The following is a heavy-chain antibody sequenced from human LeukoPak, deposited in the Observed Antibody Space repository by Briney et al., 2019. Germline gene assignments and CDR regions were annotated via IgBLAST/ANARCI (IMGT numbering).Heavy chain of an antibody. Sequence: ASVKVSCKASGGTFSSYAISWVRQAPGQGLEWMGGIIPIFGTANYAQKLQGRVTITTDESTSTAYMELSSLRSEDTAVYYCAREGYYGSGSYYNIHYFDYWGQGTLVTVSS. CDR1: GGTFSSYA. J-gene: IGHJ4*02. CDR2: IIPIFGTA. CDR3: AREGYYGSGSYYNIHYFDY. V-gene: IGHV1-69*05. D-gene: IGHD3-10*01.